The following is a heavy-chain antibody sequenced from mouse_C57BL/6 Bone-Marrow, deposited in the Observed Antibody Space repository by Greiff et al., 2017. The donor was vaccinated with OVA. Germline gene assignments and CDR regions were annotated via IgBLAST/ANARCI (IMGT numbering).Heavy chain of an antibody. CDR2: IYPGSGST. J-gene: IGHJ2*01. Sequence: QVQLKQSGAELVKPGASVKMSCKASGYTFTSYWLTWVKQRPGQGLEWIGDIYPGSGSTNYNEKFKSKATLTVDTSSSTAYMQLSSLSSEDSAVYYCARLRYSKGFDYWGQGTTLTVSS. D-gene: IGHD2-5*01. V-gene: IGHV1-55*01. CDR1: GYTFTSYW. CDR3: ARLRYSKGFDY.